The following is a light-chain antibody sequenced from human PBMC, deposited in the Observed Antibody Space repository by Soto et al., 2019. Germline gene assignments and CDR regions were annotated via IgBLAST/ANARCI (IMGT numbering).Light chain of an antibody. CDR2: KAS. CDR1: QSISSW. J-gene: IGKJ1*01. Sequence: RQMTQSPSTLSASVGDRVTITCRASQSISSWLAWYQQKPGKAPKLLIYKASSLESGVPSRFSGSGSGTEFTLTISSLQPDDFATYYCQKYNSYRRTFGQGTKVEIK. CDR3: QKYNSYRRT. V-gene: IGKV1-5*03.